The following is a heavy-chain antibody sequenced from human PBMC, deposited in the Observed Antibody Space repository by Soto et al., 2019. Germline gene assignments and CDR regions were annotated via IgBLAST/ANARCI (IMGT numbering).Heavy chain of an antibody. J-gene: IGHJ4*02. CDR3: ARSAVVLMVYATLDY. CDR1: GFTFSSYA. CDR2: ISYDGSNK. V-gene: IGHV3-30-3*01. Sequence: QVQLVESGGGVVQPGRSLRLSCAASGFTFSSYAMHWVRQAPGKGLEWVAVISYDGSNKYYADSVKGRFTISRDNSKNTLYLQMNSLRAEVTAVYYCARSAVVLMVYATLDYWGQGTLVTVSS. D-gene: IGHD2-8*01.